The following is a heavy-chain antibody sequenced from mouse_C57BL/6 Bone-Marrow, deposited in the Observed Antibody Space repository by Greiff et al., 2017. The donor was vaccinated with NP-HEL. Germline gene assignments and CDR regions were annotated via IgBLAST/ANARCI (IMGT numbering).Heavy chain of an antibody. CDR3: ARNWDDY. D-gene: IGHD4-1*01. J-gene: IGHJ2*01. Sequence: DVHLVESGGDLVKPGGSLKLSCAASGFTFSSYGMSWVRQTPDKRLEWVATISSGGSYTYYPDSVKGRFTISRDNAKNTLYLQMSSLKSEDTAMYYCARNWDDYWGQGTTLTVSS. V-gene: IGHV5-6*01. CDR1: GFTFSSYG. CDR2: ISSGGSYT.